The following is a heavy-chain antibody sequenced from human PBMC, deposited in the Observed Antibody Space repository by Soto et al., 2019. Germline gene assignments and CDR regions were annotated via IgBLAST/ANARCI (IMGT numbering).Heavy chain of an antibody. D-gene: IGHD2-21*01. Sequence: SVNVSCKASGDAFSTYTFSWVRQAPGQGLEWLGRIIPNLKIINYARKFQDRVTITADTSTSTAYMEVTSLTLEDTAVYHCASAPQGYCDSVTCFSYLQQWGQGTLCTVPS. CDR3: ASAPQGYCDSVTCFSYLQQ. CDR1: GDAFSTYT. J-gene: IGHJ1*01. CDR2: IIPNLKII. V-gene: IGHV1-69*02.